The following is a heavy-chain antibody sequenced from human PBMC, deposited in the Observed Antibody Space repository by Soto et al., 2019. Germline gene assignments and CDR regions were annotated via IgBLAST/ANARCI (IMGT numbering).Heavy chain of an antibody. Sequence: QVHLVQSGAEVKKPGASVKVSCKASGYTFINYAIHWVRQAPGQGLEWMGWINADTGNTKYSQQFQDRVTITRDTSANAVYMELSSLRSEDTAIYYCARDYGSGIRFFDYWGQGTLVTVSS. CDR3: ARDYGSGIRFFDY. J-gene: IGHJ4*02. D-gene: IGHD3-10*01. V-gene: IGHV1-3*01. CDR1: GYTFINYA. CDR2: INADTGNT.